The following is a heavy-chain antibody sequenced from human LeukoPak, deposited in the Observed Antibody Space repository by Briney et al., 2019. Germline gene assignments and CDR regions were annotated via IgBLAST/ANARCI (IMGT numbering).Heavy chain of an antibody. CDR3: ARGYCGGDSCYSRSRYYYGMDV. CDR2: ISAYNGNT. CDR1: GYTFTSYG. Sequence: ASVKVSCKASGYTFTSYGISWLRQAPGQGLEWMGWISAYNGNTNYAQKLQGRVTMTTDTSTSTAYMELRSLRSDDTAVYYCARGYCGGDSCYSRSRYYYGMDVWGQGTTVTVSS. V-gene: IGHV1-18*01. J-gene: IGHJ6*02. D-gene: IGHD2-15*01.